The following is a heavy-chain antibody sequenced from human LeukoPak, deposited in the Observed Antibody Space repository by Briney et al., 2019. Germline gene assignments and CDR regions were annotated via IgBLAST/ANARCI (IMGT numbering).Heavy chain of an antibody. CDR2: IWYDGSNK. V-gene: IGHV3-30*02. J-gene: IGHJ4*02. CDR3: AKDGIVPAATTVPRPFDC. CDR1: RFTFSRYS. D-gene: IGHD2-2*01. Sequence: GGSLRLSCAASRFTFSRYSMNWVRQAPGKRLKWVAFIWYDGSNKYYADSVKGRFTISRDNSKNTLYLQMNSLRAENTAVYYCAKDGIVPAATTVPRPFDCWGQGTLVTVSS.